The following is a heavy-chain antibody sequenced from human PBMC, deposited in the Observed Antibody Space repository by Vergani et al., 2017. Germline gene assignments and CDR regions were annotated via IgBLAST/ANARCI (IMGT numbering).Heavy chain of an antibody. CDR3: ASSIAAAGILIALDI. J-gene: IGHJ3*02. Sequence: QVQLVQSGAEVKTPGASVKVSCKASGYTFTGYYMHWVRQAPGQGLEWMGWINPNSGGTNYAQKFQGRVTMTRDTSISTAYMELSRLRSDDTAVYYCASSIAAAGILIALDIWGQGTMVTVSS. D-gene: IGHD6-13*01. V-gene: IGHV1-2*02. CDR2: INPNSGGT. CDR1: GYTFTGYY.